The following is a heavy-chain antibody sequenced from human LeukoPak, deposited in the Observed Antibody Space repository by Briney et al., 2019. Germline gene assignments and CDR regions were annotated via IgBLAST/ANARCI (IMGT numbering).Heavy chain of an antibody. J-gene: IGHJ4*02. V-gene: IGHV1-69*13. CDR2: IIPIFGTA. CDR1: GGTFSSYA. CDR3: ARGDCSGGSCYSFLGSY. D-gene: IGHD2-15*01. Sequence: SVKVSCKASGGTFSSYAISWVRQAPGQGLEWMGGIIPIFGTANYAQKFQGRVTITADESTSTAYMELSSLRSEDTAVYYCARGDCSGGSCYSFLGSYWGQGALVTVSS.